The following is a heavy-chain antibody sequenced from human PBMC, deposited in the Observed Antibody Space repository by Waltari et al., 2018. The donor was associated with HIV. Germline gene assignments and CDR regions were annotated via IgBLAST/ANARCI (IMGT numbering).Heavy chain of an antibody. J-gene: IGHJ1*01. CDR1: GSTFSSFR. V-gene: IGHV3-30*02. CDR3: AKDCTSRAFDPSFVDS. CDR2: SRFDGTEE. D-gene: IGHD3-9*01. Sequence: VRLVASGGGVIQPGGALTLSCDASGSTFSSFRLRWVRQAPGRWLQWLALSRFDGTEEYYVESVKARFIISRHNSNHTLLRQMTDLPTDDTAIYFCAKDCTSRAFDPSFVDSWGQGTLLTVSS.